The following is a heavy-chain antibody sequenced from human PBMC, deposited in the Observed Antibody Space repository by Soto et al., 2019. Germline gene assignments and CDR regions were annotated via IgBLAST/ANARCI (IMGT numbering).Heavy chain of an antibody. CDR3: TRLGTD. Sequence: EVQLVESGGGLVQPGGSLKLSCAASGFTFSGSAMHWVRQASGKGLEWVGRIRSKVNSYATAYAASVKGRFTISRDDSKNTAYLQMNSLKTEDTAVYYCTRLGTDWGQGTLVTVSS. D-gene: IGHD7-27*01. CDR1: GFTFSGSA. J-gene: IGHJ4*02. CDR2: IRSKVNSYAT. V-gene: IGHV3-73*02.